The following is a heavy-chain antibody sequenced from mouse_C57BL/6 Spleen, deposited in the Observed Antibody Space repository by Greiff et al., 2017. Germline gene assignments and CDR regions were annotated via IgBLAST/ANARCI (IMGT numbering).Heavy chain of an antibody. D-gene: IGHD2-5*01. CDR2: IHPNSGST. CDR1: GYTFTSYW. V-gene: IGHV1-64*01. Sequence: QVQLQQPGAELVKPGASVKLSCKASGYTFTSYWMHWVKQRPGQGLEWIGMIHPNSGSTNYNEKFKSKATLTVDKSSSTAYMQLSSLTSEDSAVYYWTKIGTYYSNSYAMDYWGQGTSVTVSS. CDR3: TKIGTYYSNSYAMDY. J-gene: IGHJ4*01.